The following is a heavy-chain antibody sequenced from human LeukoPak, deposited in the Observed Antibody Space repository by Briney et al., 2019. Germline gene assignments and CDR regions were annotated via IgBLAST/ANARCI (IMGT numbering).Heavy chain of an antibody. J-gene: IGHJ4*02. CDR3: VTKEPSTSGWSY. CDR1: GFTFNIDW. Sequence: QPGGPLRLSCTASGFTFNIDWTAWVRQAPGKGLEWVANIKEDGSEKNYVDSVKGRFTISRDNAENSVYLQMNDLRAEDTGVYYCVTKEPSTSGWSYWGQGTLVTVSS. D-gene: IGHD6-19*01. CDR2: IKEDGSEK. V-gene: IGHV3-7*01.